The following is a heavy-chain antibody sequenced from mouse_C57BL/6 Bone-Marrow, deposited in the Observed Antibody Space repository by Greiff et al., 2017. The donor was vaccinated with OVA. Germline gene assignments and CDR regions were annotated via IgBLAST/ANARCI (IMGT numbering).Heavy chain of an antibody. CDR2: IYPGDGDT. CDR3: ARRVLRPYWYFDV. CDR1: GYAFSNSW. Sequence: VQLQQSGPELVKPGASVKISCKASGYAFSNSWMNWVKQRPGKGLEWSGRIYPGDGDTKYNGKFKGKATLTADKSSNTAYMQLSSLTSEDSAVYFCARRVLRPYWYFDVWGTGTTVTVSS. V-gene: IGHV1-82*01. D-gene: IGHD1-2*01. J-gene: IGHJ1*03.